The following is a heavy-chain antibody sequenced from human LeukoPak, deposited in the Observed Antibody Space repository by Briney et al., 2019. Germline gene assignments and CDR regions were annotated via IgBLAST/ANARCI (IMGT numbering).Heavy chain of an antibody. CDR1: GFTFSSYW. CDR3: ARGGSYPLYYYYMDV. V-gene: IGHV3-74*01. J-gene: IGHJ6*03. Sequence: SGGSLRLSCAASGFTFSSYWMHWVRQAPGKGLVWVSRINSDGSSTSYADSVKGRFTISRDNAKNTLYLQMNSLRAEDTAVYYCARGGSYPLYYYYMDVWGKGTTVTVSS. CDR2: INSDGSST. D-gene: IGHD1-26*01.